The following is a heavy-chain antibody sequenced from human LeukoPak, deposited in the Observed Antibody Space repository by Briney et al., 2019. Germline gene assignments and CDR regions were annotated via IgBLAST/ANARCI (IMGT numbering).Heavy chain of an antibody. D-gene: IGHD1-26*01. CDR3: ARDRVVGATFSGWFDP. Sequence: ASVKVSCKASGYTFTGYYMHWVRQAPGQGLEWMGWINPNSGGTNYAQKFQGRVTMTRDTSISTAYMELSRLRSDDTAVYYCARDRVVGATFSGWFDPWGQGTLVTVSS. J-gene: IGHJ5*02. CDR1: GYTFTGYY. V-gene: IGHV1-2*02. CDR2: INPNSGGT.